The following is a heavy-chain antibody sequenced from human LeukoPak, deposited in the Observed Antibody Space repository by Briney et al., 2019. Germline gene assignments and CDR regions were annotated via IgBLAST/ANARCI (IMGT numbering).Heavy chain of an antibody. CDR1: GFTFSSYG. J-gene: IGHJ4*02. V-gene: IGHV3-30*03. D-gene: IGHD3-22*01. Sequence: GRSLRLSCAASGFTFSSYGMHWVRQAPGKGLEWVAVISYDGSNKYYADSVKGRFTISRDNSKNTLYLQMNSLRAEDTAVYYCARGIGGRYYDSSGYYSEYYFDYWGQGTLVTVSS. CDR3: ARGIGGRYYDSSGYYSEYYFDY. CDR2: ISYDGSNK.